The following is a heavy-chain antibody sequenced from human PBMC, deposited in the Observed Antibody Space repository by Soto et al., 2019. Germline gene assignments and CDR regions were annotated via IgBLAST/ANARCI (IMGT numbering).Heavy chain of an antibody. CDR1: GGSFSGYY. Sequence: QVQLQQWGAGLLKPSETLSRTCAVYGGSFSGYYWSWIRQPPGKGLEWIGEINHSRSTNYNPSLKSRVTISVDTSKNQFSLKLSSVTAADTAVYYCARGWGRIFDYWGQGTLVTVSS. CDR3: ARGWGRIFDY. D-gene: IGHD7-27*01. V-gene: IGHV4-34*01. CDR2: INHSRST. J-gene: IGHJ4*02.